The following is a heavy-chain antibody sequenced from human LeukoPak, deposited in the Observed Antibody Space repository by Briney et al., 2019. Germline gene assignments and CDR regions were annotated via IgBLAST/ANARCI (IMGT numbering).Heavy chain of an antibody. J-gene: IGHJ4*02. CDR2: ISAYNGNT. D-gene: IGHD4-17*01. CDR1: GYTFTSYG. CDR3: ARSGRSTVTHFDY. V-gene: IGHV1-18*01. Sequence: ASVKVSCKASGYTFTSYGISWVRQAPGQGVEWMGWISAYNGNTNYAQKLQGRVTMTTDTYRSTAYMEVRRLRYEDTAVYYCARSGRSTVTHFDYWGQGTLVTVSS.